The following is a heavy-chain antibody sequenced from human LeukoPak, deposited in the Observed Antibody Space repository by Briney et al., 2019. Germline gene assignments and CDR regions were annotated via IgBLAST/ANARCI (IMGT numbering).Heavy chain of an antibody. D-gene: IGHD2-2*01. J-gene: IGHJ4*02. CDR1: GYIFNNYA. CDR3: VKGGQDCSPTTCYYD. Sequence: PGGSLRLSGVASGYIFNNYAVSWVRQAQGKGLEWVSAISGSGSTYYADSVKGRFTISRDNSKNTGYLQMNSLRAEDTAVYYCVKGGQDCSPTTCYYDWGQGTLVTVSS. CDR2: ISGSGST. V-gene: IGHV3-23*01.